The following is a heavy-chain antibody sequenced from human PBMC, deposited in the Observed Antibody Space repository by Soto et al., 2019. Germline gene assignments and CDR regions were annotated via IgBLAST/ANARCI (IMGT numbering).Heavy chain of an antibody. CDR2: ISSSGSTI. Sequence: GGSLRLSCAASGFTFSDYYMNWIRQAPGKGLEWVSYISSSGSTIYYADSVKGRFTISRDNAKNSLYLQMNSLRAEDTAVYYCARSTEYYYDSSGYPPPFDYWGQGTLVTVSS. CDR1: GFTFSDYY. CDR3: ARSTEYYYDSSGYPPPFDY. D-gene: IGHD3-22*01. J-gene: IGHJ4*02. V-gene: IGHV3-11*01.